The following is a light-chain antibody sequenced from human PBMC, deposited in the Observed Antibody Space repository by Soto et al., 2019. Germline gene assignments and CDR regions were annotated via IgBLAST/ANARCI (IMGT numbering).Light chain of an antibody. J-gene: IGLJ1*01. CDR3: SSYAGGNNSHYV. Sequence: QSALTQPPSASGSPGQSVTISCTGTSSDVGGYNYVSWYQQHPGKAPKLMIYEVSKRPSGVPDRFSGSKSGNTASLTVSGLQAEDEADYYCSSYAGGNNSHYVFGTGTKVTVL. CDR1: SSDVGGYNY. V-gene: IGLV2-8*01. CDR2: EVS.